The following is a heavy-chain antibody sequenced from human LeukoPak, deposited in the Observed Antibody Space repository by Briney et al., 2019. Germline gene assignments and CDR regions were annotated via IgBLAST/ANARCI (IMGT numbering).Heavy chain of an antibody. V-gene: IGHV4-59*01. CDR3: ASTVTTYNSKWFDP. CDR2: IYYSGST. CDR1: GGSISSYY. Sequence: SETLSLTCTVSGGSISSYYWSWIRQPPGEGLEWIGYIYYSGSTNYNPSLKSRVTISVDTSKNQFSLKLSSVTAADTAVYYCASTVTTYNSKWFDPWGQGTLVTVSS. J-gene: IGHJ5*02. D-gene: IGHD4-17*01.